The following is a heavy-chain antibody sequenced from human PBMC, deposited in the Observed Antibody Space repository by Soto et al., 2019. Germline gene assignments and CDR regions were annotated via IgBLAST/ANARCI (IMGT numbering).Heavy chain of an antibody. CDR3: ARAGVIAAGEAFDI. D-gene: IGHD6-13*01. Sequence: ASVKVSCKASGYTFTGYYMHWVRQAPGQGLEWMGWINPNSGGTNYAQKFQGWVTMTRDTSISTAYMELSRLRSDDTAVYYCARAGVIAAGEAFDIWGQGTMVTVSS. V-gene: IGHV1-2*04. CDR2: INPNSGGT. CDR1: GYTFTGYY. J-gene: IGHJ3*02.